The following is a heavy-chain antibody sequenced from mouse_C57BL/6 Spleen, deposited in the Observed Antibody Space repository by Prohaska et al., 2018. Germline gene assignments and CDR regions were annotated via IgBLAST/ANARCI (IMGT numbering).Heavy chain of an antibody. Sequence: FTDYNMDWVKQSHGKSLEWIGDINPNNGGTIYNQKFKGKATLTVDKSSSTAYMELRSLTSEDTAVYCCARGDYYGNPYYYAMDYWGQGTSVTVSS. D-gene: IGHD2-1*01. CDR1: FTDYN. CDR3: ARGDYYGNPYYYAMDY. J-gene: IGHJ4*01. CDR2: INPNNGGT. V-gene: IGHV1-18*01.